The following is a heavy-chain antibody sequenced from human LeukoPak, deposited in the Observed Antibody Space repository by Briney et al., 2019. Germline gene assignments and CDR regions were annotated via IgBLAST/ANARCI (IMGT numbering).Heavy chain of an antibody. CDR2: IYSCGST. CDR3: ARASGGDCYSYYYYGMDV. J-gene: IGHJ6*02. D-gene: IGHD2-21*02. CDR1: GFTFSSYS. V-gene: IGHV3-66*03. Sequence: GGSLRLSCAASGFTFSSYSMNWVRQAPGKGLEWVSVIYSCGSTYYADSVKGRFTISRDNSKNTLYLQMNSLRAEDTAVYYCARASGGDCYSYYYYGMDVWGQGTTVTVSS.